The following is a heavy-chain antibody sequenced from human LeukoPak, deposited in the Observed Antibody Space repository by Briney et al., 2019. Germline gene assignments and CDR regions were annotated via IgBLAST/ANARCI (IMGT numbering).Heavy chain of an antibody. D-gene: IGHD5-18*01. CDR2: IIPIFGTA. V-gene: IGHV1-69*05. Sequence: SVKVSCKASGGTFSSYAISWVRQAPGQGLEWMGRIIPIFGTANYAQKFQGRVTITTDESTSTAYMELSSLRSEDTAVYYCARNTLDTAMGAAVDYWGQGTLVTVFS. J-gene: IGHJ4*02. CDR1: GGTFSSYA. CDR3: ARNTLDTAMGAAVDY.